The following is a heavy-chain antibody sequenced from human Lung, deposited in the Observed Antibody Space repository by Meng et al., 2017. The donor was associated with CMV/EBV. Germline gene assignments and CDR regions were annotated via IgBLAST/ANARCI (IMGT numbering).Heavy chain of an antibody. V-gene: IGHV3-20*01. Sequence: GGSLRPXCAASGFTFDDYGMGWVRQAPGKGLEWVSGINWSGGSTGYADSVKGRFTISRENAKNPLYLQMNSLRAEDTALYLCARGDSSAYYLFDYWGQGTLVTVSS. D-gene: IGHD3-22*01. J-gene: IGHJ4*02. CDR2: INWSGGST. CDR3: ARGDSSAYYLFDY. CDR1: GFTFDDYG.